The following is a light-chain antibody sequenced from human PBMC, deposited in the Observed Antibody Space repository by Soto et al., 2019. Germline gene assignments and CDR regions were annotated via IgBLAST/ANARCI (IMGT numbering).Light chain of an antibody. V-gene: IGLV2-8*01. CDR3: SSYAGINNLV. Sequence: QSALTQPPSASGSLGQSVTISCTGTSSDVGGYNYVSWYQQHPGKAPKLFIYDVTQRPSGVPDRFSASKSGNTASLTVSGLQAEDEADYYCSSYAGINNLVFGGGTKLTVL. CDR1: SSDVGGYNY. CDR2: DVT. J-gene: IGLJ3*02.